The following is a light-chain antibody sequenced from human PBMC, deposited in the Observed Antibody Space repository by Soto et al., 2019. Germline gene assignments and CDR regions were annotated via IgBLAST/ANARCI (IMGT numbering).Light chain of an antibody. J-gene: IGLJ1*01. CDR2: EGS. V-gene: IGLV2-23*01. Sequence: QSALTQPASVSGAPGQSITISCTGTSSDVGSYNRVSWYQQHPGKAPKLMIYEGSKRPSGVSNRFSGSKSGNTASLTISGLQAEEEADYYCCSYAGSSTQYVVGTGTKVTVL. CDR3: CSYAGSSTQYV. CDR1: SSDVGSYNR.